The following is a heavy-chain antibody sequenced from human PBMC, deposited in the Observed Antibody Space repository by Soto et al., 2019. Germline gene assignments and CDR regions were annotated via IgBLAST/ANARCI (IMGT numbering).Heavy chain of an antibody. V-gene: IGHV3-30*03. CDR3: ATHYGSGSYYFDY. CDR1: GFTFSSYG. CDR2: ISYDGSNK. D-gene: IGHD3-10*01. Sequence: GGSLRLSCAASGFTFSSYGMHWVRQAPGKGLEWVAVISYDGSNKYYADSVKGRFTISRDKSKNTLYLQMNSLRAEDTAVYYCATHYGSGSYYFDYWGQGTLVTVSS. J-gene: IGHJ4*02.